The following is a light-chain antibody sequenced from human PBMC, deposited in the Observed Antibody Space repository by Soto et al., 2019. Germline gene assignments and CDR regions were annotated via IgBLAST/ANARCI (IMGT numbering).Light chain of an antibody. CDR3: QQYNTWPLT. V-gene: IGKV3-15*01. CDR2: DAS. J-gene: IGKJ3*01. Sequence: EAVMTQSPATLSVSPGERPTLSCRASQSVSSNLAWYQQKPGQAPRLLIYDASTRATGIPARFSGSGSGTDFTLTISSLQSGDFAVYSCQQYNTWPLTFGPGTKVDIK. CDR1: QSVSSN.